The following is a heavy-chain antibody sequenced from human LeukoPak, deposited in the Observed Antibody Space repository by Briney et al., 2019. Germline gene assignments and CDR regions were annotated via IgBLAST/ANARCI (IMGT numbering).Heavy chain of an antibody. J-gene: IGHJ4*02. D-gene: IGHD2/OR15-2a*01. CDR1: GGSISSYY. CDR3: AGHHPRNTVDF. CDR2: IYNSGNT. V-gene: IGHV4-59*08. Sequence: SETLSLTCTVSGGSISSYYWSWIRQAPGKGLEWIGYIYNSGNTNYNPSLKSRVTISVDTSKNQFSLKLSSVTAADTAVYYCAGHHPRNTVDFWGQGTLVTVSS.